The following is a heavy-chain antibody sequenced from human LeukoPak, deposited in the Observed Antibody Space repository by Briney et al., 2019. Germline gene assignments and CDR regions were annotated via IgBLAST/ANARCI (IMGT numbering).Heavy chain of an antibody. CDR1: GFTFSSYG. CDR3: ARTFGTTYYFDY. CDR2: IWYEGSNK. J-gene: IGHJ4*02. Sequence: SGRSLRLSCAASGFTFSSYGMHGVRQAPGKGLEWGAVIWYEGSNKYYADSVKGRFTISRDNSKNTLYLQMNSLRAEDTAVYYCARTFGTTYYFDYWGQGTLVTVSS. V-gene: IGHV3-33*01. D-gene: IGHD1-1*01.